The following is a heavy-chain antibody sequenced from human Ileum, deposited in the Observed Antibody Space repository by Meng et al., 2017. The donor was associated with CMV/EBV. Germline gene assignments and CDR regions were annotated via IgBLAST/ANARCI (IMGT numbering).Heavy chain of an antibody. CDR1: TFTTYY. V-gene: IGHV3-30-3*02. D-gene: IGHD5-12*01. CDR3: AKDNSVEHSGSGGGAFDG. Sequence: TFTTYYMHWVRQAPGKGLEWVAVISHDENKKDYADSVKGRFTISRDNSKNTVYLEMNSLRAEDTAVYYCAKDNSVEHSGSGGGAFDGWGQGTMVTVSS. J-gene: IGHJ3*01. CDR2: ISHDENKK.